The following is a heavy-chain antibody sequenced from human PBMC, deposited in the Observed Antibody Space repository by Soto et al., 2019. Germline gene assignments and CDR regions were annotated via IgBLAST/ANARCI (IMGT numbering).Heavy chain of an antibody. CDR1: GFTFSSYA. Sequence: PGGSLRLSCAASGFTFSSYAMTWVRQAPGKGLEWVSAISGNGGTTYYADSVKGRFTISRDNSKNTLYLQMNSLRAEDTAVYYCAKGEMGTVTTFHKWGQGTLVTVSS. CDR3: AKGEMGTVTTFHK. D-gene: IGHD4-4*01. CDR2: ISGNGGTT. V-gene: IGHV3-23*01. J-gene: IGHJ4*02.